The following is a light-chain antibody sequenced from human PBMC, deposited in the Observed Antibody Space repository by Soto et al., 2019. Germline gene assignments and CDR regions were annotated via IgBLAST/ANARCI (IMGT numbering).Light chain of an antibody. CDR3: QAYDSSLSVNV. CDR1: SSNIGAGYD. CDR2: YND. J-gene: IGLJ1*01. V-gene: IGLV1-40*01. Sequence: QSFLTQPPSVSGAPGQRVTISCTASSSNIGAGYDVHWYQQLPGTAPKALIYYNDNRPSGVPDRFSGSKSGTSASLAITGLQAEDEADYYCQAYDSSLSVNVFGTGTKVTLL.